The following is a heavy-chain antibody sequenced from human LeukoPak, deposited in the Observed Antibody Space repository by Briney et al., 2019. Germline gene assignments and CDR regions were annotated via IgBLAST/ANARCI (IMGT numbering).Heavy chain of an antibody. V-gene: IGHV4-34*01. CDR3: ARRTRYYDILTGYGYFDY. CDR1: GESFSGYF. D-gene: IGHD3-9*01. CDR2: INHSGYT. Sequence: SETLSLTCAVYGESFSGYFWSWIRQPPGKGLEWIGEINHSGYTNYNPSLKSRVTISVDTSKNQFSLKLSSVTAADTAVYYCARRTRYYDILTGYGYFDYWGQGTLVTVSS. J-gene: IGHJ4*02.